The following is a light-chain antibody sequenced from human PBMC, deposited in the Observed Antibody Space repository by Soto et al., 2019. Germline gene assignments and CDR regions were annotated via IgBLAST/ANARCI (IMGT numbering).Light chain of an antibody. CDR2: ATS. V-gene: IGKV3-15*01. J-gene: IGKJ3*01. CDR3: RHYNTWPPLFT. CDR1: QSIRDN. Sequence: TQSPATLSVSPGERATLSCRASQSIRDNLAWYQQRPGQAPRLLIYATSTGATGVPARFSGRGFGSEFTLTIHNLQFEDFAIYYCRHYNTWPPLFTFGPGTTVDIK.